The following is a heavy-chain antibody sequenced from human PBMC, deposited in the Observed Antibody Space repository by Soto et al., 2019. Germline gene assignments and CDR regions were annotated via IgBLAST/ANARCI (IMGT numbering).Heavy chain of an antibody. CDR1: GLTFSNYA. Sequence: EVQLLESGGGLAQPGGSLRLSCAAFGLTFSNYAMTWVRQAPGKGLEWVSSITGDISGVPGTTFYADSVKGRFSISRDNSMNSLYLEMNSLRAEDTAVYYCARESEDLTSNFDYWGQGTLVTVSS. J-gene: IGHJ4*02. CDR2: ITGDISGVPGTT. CDR3: ARESEDLTSNFDY. V-gene: IGHV3-23*01.